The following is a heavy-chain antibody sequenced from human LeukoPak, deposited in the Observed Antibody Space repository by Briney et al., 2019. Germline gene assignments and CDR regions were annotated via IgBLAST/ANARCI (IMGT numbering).Heavy chain of an antibody. CDR2: INTDGTST. D-gene: IGHD2-2*01. V-gene: IGHV3-74*01. Sequence: GESLRLSCAASGFTFSTYWMHWVRQTPGKGLVWVSRINTDGTSTNYADSVRGRFTVSRDNAKNTLYLQMNSLRAEDTAVYYCARPQGGTTRSHSMDVWGQGTPVTVSS. J-gene: IGHJ6*02. CDR3: ARPQGGTTRSHSMDV. CDR1: GFTFSTYW.